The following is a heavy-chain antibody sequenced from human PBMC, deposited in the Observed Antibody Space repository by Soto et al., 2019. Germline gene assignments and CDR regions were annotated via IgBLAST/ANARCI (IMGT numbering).Heavy chain of an antibody. J-gene: IGHJ4*02. CDR1: GFTFSSYA. Sequence: GGPLRLSCAASGFTFSSYAMSWVRQAPGKGLEWVSAISGSGGSTYYADSVKGRFTISRDNSKNTLYLQMNSLRAEDTAVYYCAKDRQGAEWLYYFDYWGQGTLVTVSS. CDR2: ISGSGGST. D-gene: IGHD3-3*01. V-gene: IGHV3-23*01. CDR3: AKDRQGAEWLYYFDY.